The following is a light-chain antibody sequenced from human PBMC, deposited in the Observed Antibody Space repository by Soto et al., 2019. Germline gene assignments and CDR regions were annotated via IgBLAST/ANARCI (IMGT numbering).Light chain of an antibody. CDR1: QAISNN. Sequence: GDRVTITCRASQAISNNLACYQRXXXXXPDLLISSAXXLQSRAASRFSGSGSGTDLTHAIXXLXXEYVATYYCQNYSGAPSXTFGXXTK. J-gene: IGKJ1*01. CDR3: QNYSGAPSXT. CDR2: SAX. V-gene: IGKV1-27*01.